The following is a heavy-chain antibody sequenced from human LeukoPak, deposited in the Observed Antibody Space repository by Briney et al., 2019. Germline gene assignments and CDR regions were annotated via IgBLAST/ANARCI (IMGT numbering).Heavy chain of an antibody. CDR3: AGGSSSSFGAFDI. CDR1: GYTFTNYY. D-gene: IGHD6-6*01. J-gene: IGHJ3*02. CDR2: INPNSGGT. Sequence: ASVKVSCKASGYTFTNYYIHWVRQAPGQGLEWMGWINPNSGGTNYAQKFQGRVTMTRDTSISTAYMELSRLRSDDTAVYYCAGGSSSSFGAFDIWGQGTMVTVSS. V-gene: IGHV1-2*02.